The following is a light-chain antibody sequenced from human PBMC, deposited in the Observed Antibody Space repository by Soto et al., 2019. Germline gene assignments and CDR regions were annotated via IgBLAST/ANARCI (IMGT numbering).Light chain of an antibody. CDR3: QQSYRTPYT. Sequence: DIQMTQSPSSLSSSVGDRVTITCRASQGISTYLVWYQQRQGRAPKLLLYDASSVLSGVPSRFSGSGSGTDFTLTISRLQPEDFANYYCQQSYRTPYTFGQGTKLETK. J-gene: IGKJ2*01. CDR1: QGISTY. V-gene: IGKV1-39*01. CDR2: DAS.